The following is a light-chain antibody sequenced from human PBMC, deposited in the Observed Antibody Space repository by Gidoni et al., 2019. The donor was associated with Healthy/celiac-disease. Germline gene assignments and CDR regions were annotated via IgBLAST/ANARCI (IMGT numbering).Light chain of an antibody. CDR3: QTWGTGIWV. CDR2: LNSDGSH. CDR1: CGHSSYA. V-gene: IGLV4-69*01. J-gene: IGLJ3*02. Sequence: QPVLTQSPSPSASLGASVKRTCTLCCGHSSYASAWHQQQPEKGPRYLMKLNSDGSHGKGDGIPDRFSGSSSGAGRYLTNTSLQSEDEADYYSQTWGTGIWVFGGGTKLTVL.